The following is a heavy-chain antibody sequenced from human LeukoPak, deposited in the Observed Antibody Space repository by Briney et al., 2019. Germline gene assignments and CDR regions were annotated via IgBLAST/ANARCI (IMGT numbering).Heavy chain of an antibody. CDR3: ARSGSGYLRYYFDY. Sequence: PSETLSLTCGVHGEFFSGYYWSWIRQPPGKGLEWIGDINHSGTTKYNPSLKSRVTISVDTSKNQFSLKLSSVAAADTAVYYCARSGSGYLRYYFDYWGQGTLVTVSS. V-gene: IGHV4-34*01. CDR2: INHSGTT. J-gene: IGHJ4*02. D-gene: IGHD5-12*01. CDR1: GEFFSGYY.